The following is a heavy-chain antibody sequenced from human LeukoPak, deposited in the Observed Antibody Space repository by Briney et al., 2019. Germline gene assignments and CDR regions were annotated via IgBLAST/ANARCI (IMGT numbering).Heavy chain of an antibody. CDR3: ITPLPYSAQ. CDR2: IKPKTDGETT. J-gene: IGHJ4*02. Sequence: GGSLRLSCAASGFTFSNSYMNWVRQAPWKGMEWVGRIKPKTDGETTEYAAPVKDRFSISRDDSKSMMYLQTNSLKTEDTAVYYCITPLPYSAQGGQGTLVTVSS. V-gene: IGHV3-15*07. CDR1: GFTFSNSY. D-gene: IGHD2-21*01.